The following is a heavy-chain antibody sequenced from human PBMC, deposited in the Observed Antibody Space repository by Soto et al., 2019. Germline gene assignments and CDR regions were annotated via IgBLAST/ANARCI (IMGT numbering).Heavy chain of an antibody. V-gene: IGHV4-34*13. CDR1: SGGC. Sequence: SGGCWGRNHKNPGKGLEWMGSINHSARTNYNPSLKSRVTISVDTSKNQFSLKLSSVTAADTAVYYCARGYCISTSCYAQMGNYYYYMDVWGKGTTLTVSS. CDR2: INHSART. J-gene: IGHJ6*03. D-gene: IGHD2-2*01. CDR3: ARGYCISTSCYAQMGNYYYYMDV.